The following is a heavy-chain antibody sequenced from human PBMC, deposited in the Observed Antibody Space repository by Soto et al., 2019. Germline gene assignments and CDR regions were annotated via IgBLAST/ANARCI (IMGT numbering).Heavy chain of an antibody. V-gene: IGHV1-8*01. D-gene: IGHD5-12*01. Sequence: QVQLVQSGAEVKKPGASVKVSCKASGYTFTSYDINWVRQATGQGLEWMGWMNPNSGNTGYAQKFQGRVTMARNTSISTAYMELGSLRSEDTAVYYCARVGVATITGYYYLYVWGKGTTVTVSS. CDR2: MNPNSGNT. J-gene: IGHJ6*03. CDR1: GYTFTSYD. CDR3: ARVGVATITGYYYLYV.